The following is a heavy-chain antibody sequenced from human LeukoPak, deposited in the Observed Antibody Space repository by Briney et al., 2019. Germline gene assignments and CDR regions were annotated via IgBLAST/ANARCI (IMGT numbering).Heavy chain of an antibody. CDR3: AKRPSDYGDYVSYFDY. J-gene: IGHJ4*02. CDR1: GFSFISYG. CDR2: ISDDGRRK. V-gene: IGHV3-30*18. D-gene: IGHD4-17*01. Sequence: GGSLRLSCAASGFSFISYGMHWVRQAPGKGLEWVGGISDDGRRKDYAGSVKGRFTISRDNSKDTLYLQMNSLRAEDMAVYYCAKRPSDYGDYVSYFDYWGQGTLVTVSS.